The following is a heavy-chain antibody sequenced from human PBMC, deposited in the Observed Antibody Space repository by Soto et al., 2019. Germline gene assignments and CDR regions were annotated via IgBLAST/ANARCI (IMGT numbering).Heavy chain of an antibody. Sequence: QVQLVQSGAEVKKPGASVKVSCKASGYTFTIYGISWERQAPGQGLEWMGWISGYNGNTDYAQNHQDRVNLTTDASTRSEHMELRSPRSDDTAVYYCARVDYYDSSGYYGYWGQRTLNNVSS. CDR1: GYTFTIYG. CDR3: ARVDYYDSSGYYGY. D-gene: IGHD3-22*01. V-gene: IGHV1-18*04. J-gene: IGHJ4*02. CDR2: ISGYNGNT.